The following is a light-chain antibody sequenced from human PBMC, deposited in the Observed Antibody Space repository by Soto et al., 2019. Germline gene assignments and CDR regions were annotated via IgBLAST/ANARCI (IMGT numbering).Light chain of an antibody. CDR3: TSYVGNDIWV. J-gene: IGLJ3*02. Sequence: QSALTQPPSASGSPGQSVTISCTGTSSDVGAYKYVSWYHQYPCKDPKLMIYEVTKRPSGVPDRFSGSKSGNTASLTVSGLQAEDEAEYYCTSYVGNDIWVFGGGTKLTVL. CDR2: EVT. V-gene: IGLV2-8*01. CDR1: SSDVGAYKY.